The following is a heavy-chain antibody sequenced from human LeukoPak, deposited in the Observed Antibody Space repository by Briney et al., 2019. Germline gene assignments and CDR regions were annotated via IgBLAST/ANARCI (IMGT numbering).Heavy chain of an antibody. D-gene: IGHD3-3*01. CDR1: GFTFSSYW. CDR2: IKQDGSEK. V-gene: IGHV3-7*01. J-gene: IGHJ4*02. Sequence: GGSLRLSCAASGFTFSSYWMSWVRQAPGKGLEWVANIKQDGSEKYYVDSVMGRFTISRDNAKNSLYLQMNSLRAEDTAVYYCASGGGFWSGKYYFDYWGQGTLVTVSS. CDR3: ASGGGFWSGKYYFDY.